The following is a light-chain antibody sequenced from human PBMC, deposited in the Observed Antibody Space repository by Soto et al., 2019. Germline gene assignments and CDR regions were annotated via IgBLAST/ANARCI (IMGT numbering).Light chain of an antibody. CDR1: QSVHSN. CDR3: HQYGSSPWT. CDR2: GAS. Sequence: EIVMTQSPGTLSLSPGETATLSCRASQSVHSNLAWFQQKPGQAPRLLIYGASNRATGIPDRFSGSGSGTDFTLTISRLEPEDFAVYYCHQYGSSPWTFGQGTKVDIK. V-gene: IGKV3-20*01. J-gene: IGKJ1*01.